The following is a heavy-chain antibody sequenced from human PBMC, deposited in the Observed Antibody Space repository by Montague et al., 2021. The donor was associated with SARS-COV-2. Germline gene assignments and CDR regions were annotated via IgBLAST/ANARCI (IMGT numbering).Heavy chain of an antibody. CDR1: GGSVSSDSYY. Sequence: SETLSLTCTTSGGSVSSDSYYWSWIRQPPGNGLEWIGYFYYSGSTNYNPSLKSRVTISVDTSKNQFSLKLTSVTAADTAVYFCARVYYDISDMAFWGQGTPVTVSS. D-gene: IGHD3-9*01. CDR2: FYYSGST. CDR3: ARVYYDISDMAF. V-gene: IGHV4-61*01. J-gene: IGHJ6*02.